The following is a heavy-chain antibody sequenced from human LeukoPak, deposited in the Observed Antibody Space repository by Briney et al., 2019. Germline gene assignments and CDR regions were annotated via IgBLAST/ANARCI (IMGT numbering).Heavy chain of an antibody. CDR2: INHSGST. CDR3: ARGVLEWLLGFDY. V-gene: IGHV4-34*01. D-gene: IGHD3-3*01. Sequence: SETLSLTCAVYGGSFSGYYWSWIRQPPGKGLEWIGEINHSGSTNYNPSLKSRVTISVDTSKNQFSLKLSSVTAADTAVYYCARGVLEWLLGFDYWGQGTLVTVSS. J-gene: IGHJ4*02. CDR1: GGSFSGYY.